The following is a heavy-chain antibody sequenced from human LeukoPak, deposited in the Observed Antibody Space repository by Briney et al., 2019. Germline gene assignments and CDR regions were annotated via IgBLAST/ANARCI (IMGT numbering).Heavy chain of an antibody. CDR1: GGSISSSSYY. CDR3: ARQTVGTTTFWFDP. J-gene: IGHJ5*02. D-gene: IGHD1-26*01. CDR2: IYYSGGT. V-gene: IGHV4-39*01. Sequence: SETLSLTCTVSGGSISSSSYYWGWIRQPPGKGLEWIGSIYYSGGTYYNPSLKSRVTISVDTSKNQFSLKLSSVTAADTAVYYCARQTVGTTTFWFDPWGQGTLVTVSS.